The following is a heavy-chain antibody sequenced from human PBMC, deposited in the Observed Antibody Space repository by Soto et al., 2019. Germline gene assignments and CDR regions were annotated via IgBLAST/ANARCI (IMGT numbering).Heavy chain of an antibody. CDR1: GGSVSSGNYY. D-gene: IGHD6-13*01. J-gene: IGHJ5*02. V-gene: IGHV4-39*01. CDR2: IYYSGTT. Sequence: SETLSLTCTVSGGSVSSGNYYWSWIRQPPGKGLEWIGSIYYSGTTYYNPSLKSRVTISVDTSKNQFSLKLTSVTAADTAVYYCASLSGISSSLYTQFDPWGQGTLVTVSS. CDR3: ASLSGISSSLYTQFDP.